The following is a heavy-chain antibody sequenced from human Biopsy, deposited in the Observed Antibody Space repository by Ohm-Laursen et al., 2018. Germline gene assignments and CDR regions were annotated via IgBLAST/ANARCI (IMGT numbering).Heavy chain of an antibody. V-gene: IGHV4-59*01. CDR3: ARATNSTGWPYYYFYGMDV. D-gene: IGHD2/OR15-2a*01. J-gene: IGHJ6*02. Sequence: GTLSLTCTVSGGSISSDYWSWIRQTPGKGLEWIGYIHYSGSTNYNPSLKSRVTISVDTSKNQFSLRPNSVTAADTAVYYCARATNSTGWPYYYFYGMDVWGQGTTVTVSS. CDR2: IHYSGST. CDR1: GGSISSDY.